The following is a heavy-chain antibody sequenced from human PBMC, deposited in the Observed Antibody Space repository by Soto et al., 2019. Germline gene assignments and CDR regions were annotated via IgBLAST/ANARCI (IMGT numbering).Heavy chain of an antibody. CDR3: ARGGPTGTTDY. CDR2: IWYDGSDK. J-gene: IGHJ4*01. D-gene: IGHD4-17*01. V-gene: IGHV3-33*01. CDR1: GFTFSSYG. Sequence: QVQLVESGGGVVQPGRSLRLSCAASGFTFSSYGMHWVRQAPGKGLEWVAVIWYDGSDKYYADSVKGRFTISRDNSTNTLYLQMNSLRAEDTAVYYCARGGPTGTTDYWGHGTVVTVSS.